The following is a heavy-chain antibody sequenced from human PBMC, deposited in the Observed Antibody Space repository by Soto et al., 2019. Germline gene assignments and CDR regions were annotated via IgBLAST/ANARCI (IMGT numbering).Heavy chain of an antibody. J-gene: IGHJ6*02. D-gene: IGHD3-3*01. V-gene: IGHV5-51*01. CDR1: GYSFTSYW. CDR3: ARDLRRERSTIFGAPRLHYYYYGMDV. Sequence: PGESLKISCKGSGYSFTSYWIGWVRQMPGKGLEWMGIIYPGDSDTRYSPSFQGQVTISADNSKNTLYLQMNSLRAEDTAVYYCARDLRRERSTIFGAPRLHYYYYGMDVWGQGTTVTVSS. CDR2: IYPGDSDT.